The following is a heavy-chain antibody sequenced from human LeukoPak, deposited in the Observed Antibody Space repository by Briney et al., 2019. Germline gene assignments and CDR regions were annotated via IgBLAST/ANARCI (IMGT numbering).Heavy chain of an antibody. Sequence: PSETLSGTCNASGGSISSGGYYWSLIRQPPGKGLEWIGYIYYSGRTYYNPSLKSRVTISVDTSKNHFSLKLTSVTAADTAVYYCASRGYYGSGSYQHWGQGTLVTVSS. D-gene: IGHD3-10*01. V-gene: IGHV4-30-4*01. CDR1: GGSISSGGYY. J-gene: IGHJ4*02. CDR2: IYYSGRT. CDR3: ASRGYYGSGSYQH.